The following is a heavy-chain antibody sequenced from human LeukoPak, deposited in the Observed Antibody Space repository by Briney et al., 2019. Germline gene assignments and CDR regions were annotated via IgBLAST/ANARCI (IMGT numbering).Heavy chain of an antibody. CDR2: FFHSGST. J-gene: IGHJ5*02. Sequence: PSQTLSLTCTVSGGSISSGDYYWSWIRQPPGKRLEWIGSFFHSGSTYYNPSLKSRADISIDRSKNQFSLKLTSVTASDTAVYYCAGATRLYSDVSTYPDWFDPWGQGTLVTVSS. CDR1: GGSISSGDYY. CDR3: AGATRLYSDVSTYPDWFDP. V-gene: IGHV4-30-2*03. D-gene: IGHD2/OR15-2a*01.